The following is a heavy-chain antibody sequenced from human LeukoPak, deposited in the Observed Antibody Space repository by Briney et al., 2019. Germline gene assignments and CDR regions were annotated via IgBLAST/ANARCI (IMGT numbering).Heavy chain of an antibody. D-gene: IGHD2-15*01. CDR1: GFTFSNAW. J-gene: IGHJ4*02. Sequence: ESLRLSCAASGFTFSNAWMSWVRQPPGKRLEWIGEIYHSGSTNYNPSLKSRVTISVDKSKNQFSLKLSSVTAADTAVYYCARLYSGIYYWGQGTLVTVSS. CDR2: IYHSGST. V-gene: IGHV4-4*02. CDR3: ARLYSGIYY.